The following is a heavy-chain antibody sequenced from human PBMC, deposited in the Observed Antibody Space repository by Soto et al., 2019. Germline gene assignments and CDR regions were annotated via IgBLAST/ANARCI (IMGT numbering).Heavy chain of an antibody. CDR3: ARGRGRYSSGWSWFDP. V-gene: IGHV4-4*02. J-gene: IGHJ5*02. Sequence: SETLSLTCGVSGGTIRSPDWWTWVRQPPGKGLEWIGEIFQSGSTNYTPSLESRVTISVDKSKNQFSLTLTSVTAADTAVYFCARGRGRYSSGWSWFDPWGQGILVTAPQ. D-gene: IGHD6-19*01. CDR1: GGTIRSPDW. CDR2: IFQSGST.